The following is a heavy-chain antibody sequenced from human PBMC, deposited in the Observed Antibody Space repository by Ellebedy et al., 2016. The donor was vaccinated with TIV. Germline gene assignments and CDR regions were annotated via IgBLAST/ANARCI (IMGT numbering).Heavy chain of an antibody. D-gene: IGHD6-13*01. CDR3: ARLGVIAAAGASDY. J-gene: IGHJ4*02. Sequence: PGGSLRLSCAASGFTFNGYYMSWFRQAPGKGPEWVSYISYSGDLMYYADSVKGRFTTSRDNAGNSLYLQMNSLRAEDTAVYYCARLGVIAAAGASDYWGQGTLVIVSS. CDR2: ISYSGDLM. CDR1: GFTFNGYY. V-gene: IGHV3-11*01.